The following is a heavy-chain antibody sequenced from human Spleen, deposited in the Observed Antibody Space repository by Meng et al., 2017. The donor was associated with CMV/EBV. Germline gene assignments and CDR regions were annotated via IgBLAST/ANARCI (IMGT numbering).Heavy chain of an antibody. CDR2: IYYTGST. J-gene: IGHJ5*02. CDR1: GGSVRSCFCY. CDR3: ARDGGVPAIGGFDP. Sequence: SGGSVRSCFCYWNWIRQPTGKGLEWIGYIYYTGSTKYNLSLKSRVTISLDTSTNQFFLRLSSVTAADTAVYYCARDGGVPAIGGFDPWGQGTLVTVSS. V-gene: IGHV4-61*01. D-gene: IGHD3-16*01.